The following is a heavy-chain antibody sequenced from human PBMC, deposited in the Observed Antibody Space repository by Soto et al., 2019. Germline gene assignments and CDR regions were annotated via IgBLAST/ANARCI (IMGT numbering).Heavy chain of an antibody. CDR1: GYXXXSYW. V-gene: IGHV5-51*01. Sequence: GASLKISCKGSGYXXXSYWIGWGSQMPRKGREWMGIIYSGYSDTSYSPSFQGQVTISADKSISTAYLQWSSLKASDTAMYYCARSGNSKEEDYYYYYGMDVWGQGTTVTVSS. D-gene: IGHD4-4*01. CDR3: ARSGNSKEEDYYYYYGMDV. CDR2: IYSGYSDT. J-gene: IGHJ6*02.